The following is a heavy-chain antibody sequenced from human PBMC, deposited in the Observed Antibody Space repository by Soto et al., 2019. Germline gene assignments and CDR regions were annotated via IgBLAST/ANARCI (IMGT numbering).Heavy chain of an antibody. CDR1: GGTFGSYT. Sequence: SVKVSCKASGGTFGSYTISWVRQAPGQGLEWMGRIIPILGIANYAQKFQGRVTITADKSTSTAYMELSSLRSEDTAVYYCARDRASKKDDDYWGQVTLVTVSS. V-gene: IGHV1-69*04. CDR2: IIPILGIA. D-gene: IGHD4-4*01. J-gene: IGHJ4*02. CDR3: ARDRASKKDDDY.